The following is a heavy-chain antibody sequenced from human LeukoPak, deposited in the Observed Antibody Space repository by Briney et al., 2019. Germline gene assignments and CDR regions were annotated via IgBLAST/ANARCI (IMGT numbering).Heavy chain of an antibody. CDR1: GGTFSSYA. CDR2: IIPIFGTV. Sequence: SVKVSCKASGGTFSSYAISWVRQAPGQGLEWMGGIIPIFGTVNYAQKFQGRVTITADKSTSTAYMELSSLRSEDTAVYYCARSSIIAAAGPYYFDYWGQGTLVTVSS. CDR3: ARSSIIAAAGPYYFDY. J-gene: IGHJ4*02. D-gene: IGHD6-13*01. V-gene: IGHV1-69*06.